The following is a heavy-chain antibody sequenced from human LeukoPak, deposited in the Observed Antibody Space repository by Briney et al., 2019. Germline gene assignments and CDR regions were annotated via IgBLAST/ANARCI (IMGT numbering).Heavy chain of an antibody. Sequence: PSETLSLTCTVSGGSISSFYWTWIRQPPGKGLEWIANIYYSGSTNYNPSLKSRVTISVDTSKNQFSLKLSSVTAADTAVYYCARYIKGGDYVYNWFDPWGQGTLVTVSS. CDR1: GGSISSFY. D-gene: IGHD4-17*01. CDR2: IYYSGST. CDR3: ARYIKGGDYVYNWFDP. V-gene: IGHV4-59*08. J-gene: IGHJ5*02.